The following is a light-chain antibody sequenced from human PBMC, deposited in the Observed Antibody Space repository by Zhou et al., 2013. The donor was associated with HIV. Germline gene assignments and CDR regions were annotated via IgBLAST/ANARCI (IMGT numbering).Light chain of an antibody. V-gene: IGKV1-5*03. J-gene: IGKJ1*01. CDR2: EAS. CDR3: QQYNSPPWT. CDR1: QSINSW. Sequence: DIQMTQSRSTLSASVEDTVIITCRASQSINSWLAWYQQKPGRAPKLLIYEASSLQSGLPSRFSGSGSGTEFTLTISGLQPDDFAIYYCQQYNSPPWTFGQGTKVEI.